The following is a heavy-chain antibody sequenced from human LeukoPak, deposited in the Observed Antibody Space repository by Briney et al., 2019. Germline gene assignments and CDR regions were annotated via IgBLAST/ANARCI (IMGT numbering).Heavy chain of an antibody. Sequence: SQALSLTCAISGDSVSSNSVTWNWIRQSPSRGLEWLGRTYYRSTWYNDYAVSVRGRITVNPDTSKNQFSLHLNSVTPEDTAVYYCARRLTQYDCFDPWGQGILVTVS. CDR3: ARRLTQYDCFDP. D-gene: IGHD2-2*01. V-gene: IGHV6-1*01. J-gene: IGHJ5*02. CDR2: TYYRSTWYN. CDR1: GDSVSSNSVT.